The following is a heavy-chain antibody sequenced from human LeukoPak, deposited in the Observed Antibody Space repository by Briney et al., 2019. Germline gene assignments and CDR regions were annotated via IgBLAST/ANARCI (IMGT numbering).Heavy chain of an antibody. J-gene: IGHJ4*02. CDR3: PRERVSYFDN. Sequence: PSQTLSLTCTVSGDSISSGGYYWSWIRQHPGKGLEWIGYIYHSGDTYYSPSLKSRTTISVDTSKNHFSLKMTSVSAADTAVYYCPRERVSYFDNWGQGTLVTVSS. CDR1: GDSISSGGYY. CDR2: IYHSGDT. V-gene: IGHV4-31*03.